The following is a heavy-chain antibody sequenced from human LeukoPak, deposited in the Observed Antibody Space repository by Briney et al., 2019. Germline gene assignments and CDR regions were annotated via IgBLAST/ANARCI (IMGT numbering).Heavy chain of an antibody. V-gene: IGHV4-61*02. CDR3: ARRGWSSGWYFDY. CDR1: GGSISSGSYY. D-gene: IGHD6-19*01. J-gene: IGHJ4*02. CDR2: IYTSGST. Sequence: SETLSLTCTVSGGSISSGSYYWSWIRQPAGKGLEWIGRIYTSGSTNYNPSLKSRVTISVDTSKNQFSLKLSSVTAADTAVYYCARRGWSSGWYFDYWGQGTLVTVSS.